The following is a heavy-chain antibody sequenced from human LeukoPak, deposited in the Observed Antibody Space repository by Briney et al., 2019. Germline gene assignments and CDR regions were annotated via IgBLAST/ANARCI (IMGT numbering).Heavy chain of an antibody. CDR2: ISAYNGNT. V-gene: IGHV1-18*04. J-gene: IGHJ3*02. Sequence: GASVKVSCKASVYTFTSYGISWVRQAPGQGLEWMGWISAYNGNTNYAQKLQGRVTMTTDTSTSTAYMELRSLRSDDAAVYYCARDLYYYDSSGKDAFDIWGQGTMVTVSP. CDR3: ARDLYYYDSSGKDAFDI. CDR1: VYTFTSYG. D-gene: IGHD3-22*01.